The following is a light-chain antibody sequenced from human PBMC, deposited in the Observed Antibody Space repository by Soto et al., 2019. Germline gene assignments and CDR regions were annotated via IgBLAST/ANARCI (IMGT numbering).Light chain of an antibody. J-gene: IGKJ2*01. CDR3: QQYENLPYT. V-gene: IGKV1-33*01. Sequence: IQLTQSPSSLSASVGARVTVTCRASQGISSFLAWYQHKAGKAPKLLIYDTSNLETGVPSRFGGSASGTNFSFIITGLQPEDVATYYCQQYENLPYTFGQGTKLEI. CDR2: DTS. CDR1: QGISSF.